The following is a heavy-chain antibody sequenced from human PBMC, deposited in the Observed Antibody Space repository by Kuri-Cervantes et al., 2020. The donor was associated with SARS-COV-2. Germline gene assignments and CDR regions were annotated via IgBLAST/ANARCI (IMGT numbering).Heavy chain of an antibody. CDR3: ARDRLGMGYFDY. J-gene: IGHJ4*02. CDR2: IYPGDSDT. CDR1: GYSFTSYW. Sequence: GGSLRLSCKGSGYSFTSYWIGWVRQMPGKGLEWMGIIYPGDSDTRYSPSFQGQVTISADKSISTAYLQWSSLKAPDTAMYYCARDRLGMGYFDYWGQGTLVTVSS. V-gene: IGHV5-51*01. D-gene: IGHD3-16*01.